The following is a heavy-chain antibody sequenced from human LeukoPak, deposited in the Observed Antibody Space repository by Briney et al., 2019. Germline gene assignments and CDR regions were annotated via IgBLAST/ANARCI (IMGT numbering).Heavy chain of an antibody. J-gene: IGHJ5*02. Sequence: XLXXIGYIXXIGSTYYNPSLKSRVTISVDTSKNQFSLKLSSVTAADTAVYYCARDRPLYCSSTSCSVFDPWGQGTLVTVSS. CDR2: IXXIGST. CDR3: ARDRPLYCSSTSCSVFDP. D-gene: IGHD2-2*01. V-gene: IGHV4-31*02.